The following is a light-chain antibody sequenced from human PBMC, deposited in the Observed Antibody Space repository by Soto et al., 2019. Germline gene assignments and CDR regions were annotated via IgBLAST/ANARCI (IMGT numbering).Light chain of an antibody. J-gene: IGKJ1*01. CDR1: QSVSSN. CDR3: QQYDDWRT. CDR2: GAS. Sequence: EIVMTQSPATLSVSPGERATLSCRSSQSVSSNLAWYQQKPGQAPRLLIYGASTRATGIPDRFSGSGSGTEFTLTISNLQSEDFAVYYCQQYDDWRTFGQGTKVDIK. V-gene: IGKV3D-15*01.